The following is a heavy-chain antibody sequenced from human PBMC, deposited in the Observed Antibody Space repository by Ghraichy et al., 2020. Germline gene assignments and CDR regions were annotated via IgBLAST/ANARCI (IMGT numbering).Heavy chain of an antibody. Sequence: LSLTCAASGFTFSSYAMSWVRQAPGKGLEWVSAISGSGGSTYYADSVKGRFTISRDNSKNTLYLQMNSLRAEDTAVYYCAKDSDTAMVMGAFDIWGQGTMVTVSS. CDR3: AKDSDTAMVMGAFDI. CDR1: GFTFSSYA. D-gene: IGHD5-18*01. V-gene: IGHV3-23*01. J-gene: IGHJ3*02. CDR2: ISGSGGST.